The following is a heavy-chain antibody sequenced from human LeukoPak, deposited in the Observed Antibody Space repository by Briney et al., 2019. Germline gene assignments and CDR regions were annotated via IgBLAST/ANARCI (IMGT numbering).Heavy chain of an antibody. D-gene: IGHD1-1*01. J-gene: IGHJ4*02. CDR1: RFTFYTFV. Sequence: WGSLRRSGSAYRFTFYTFVMGRLRPGPGKGLEWVSAISGSGGSTYYADSVKGRFTISRDNSKNTLYLQMNSLGADDTAVYYCAKGNWRYFDYWGQGTLVTVSS. CDR2: ISGSGGST. V-gene: IGHV3-23*01. CDR3: AKGNWRYFDY.